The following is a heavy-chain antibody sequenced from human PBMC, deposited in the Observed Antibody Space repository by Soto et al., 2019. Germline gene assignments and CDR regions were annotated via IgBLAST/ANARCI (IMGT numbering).Heavy chain of an antibody. CDR2: IYYSGST. Sequence: PSETLSLTCTVSGGSISSYYWSWIRQPPGKGLEWIGYIYYSGSTNYNPSLKSRVTISVDTSKNQFSLKLSSVTAADTAVYYCARAQPRGIDYWGQGTLVTVSS. V-gene: IGHV4-59*01. D-gene: IGHD3-10*01. CDR3: ARAQPRGIDY. J-gene: IGHJ4*02. CDR1: GGSISSYY.